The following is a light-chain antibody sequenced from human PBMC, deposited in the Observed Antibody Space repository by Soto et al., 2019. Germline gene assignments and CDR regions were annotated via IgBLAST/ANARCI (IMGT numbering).Light chain of an antibody. CDR1: SSDIGNYNL. J-gene: IGLJ3*02. Sequence: QSALTQPPSVSGSPGQSVTISCIGTSSDIGNYNLVSWYQQSPGKAPKLIIYEVTNRPSGVASRFSGSKSGNTASLTISGLQADDEADYYCTSYTTRTDLVFGGGTKLTVL. CDR2: EVT. CDR3: TSYTTRTDLV. V-gene: IGLV2-18*02.